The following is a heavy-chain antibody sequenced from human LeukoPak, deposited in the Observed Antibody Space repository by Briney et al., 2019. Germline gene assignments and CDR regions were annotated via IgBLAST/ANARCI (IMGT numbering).Heavy chain of an antibody. Sequence: PGGSLRLSCAASGFTFSSYAMHWVRQAPGTGLEWVAVISYDGTNKYYADSVKGRFTISRDNSKNTLYLQMNSLGAEDTAVYYCARDLYSGSLGWALDFWGQGTMVTVSS. V-gene: IGHV3-30*04. CDR2: ISYDGTNK. J-gene: IGHJ3*01. D-gene: IGHD1-26*01. CDR3: ARDLYSGSLGWALDF. CDR1: GFTFSSYA.